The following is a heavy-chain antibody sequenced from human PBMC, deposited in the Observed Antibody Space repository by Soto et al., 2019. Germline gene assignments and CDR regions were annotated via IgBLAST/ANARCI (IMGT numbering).Heavy chain of an antibody. V-gene: IGHV1-46*01. CDR1: GYTFTSYY. CDR3: ARYCSGGSCYSPYYYYRMDV. D-gene: IGHD2-15*01. Sequence: ASVKVSCKASGYTFTSYYMHWVRQAPGQGLEWMGIINPNGGSTNYAQKFQGRVTMTRDTSTSTAYMELRSLRSDDTAVYYCARYCSGGSCYSPYYYYRMDVWGQWTTVTVSS. J-gene: IGHJ6*02. CDR2: INPNGGST.